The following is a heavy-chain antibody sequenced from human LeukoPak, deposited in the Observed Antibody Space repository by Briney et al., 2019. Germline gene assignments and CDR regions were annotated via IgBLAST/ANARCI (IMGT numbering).Heavy chain of an antibody. CDR3: ARDQGLRGRPFTIFGSYYFDY. Sequence: PGGSLRLSCAASGFTFSSSAMSWVRQVPGKGLEWVSGISASGGSTSYADSVRGRFTISRDNSKNTLYVQMNSLRAEDTAVYYCARDQGLRGRPFTIFGSYYFDYWGQGTLVTVSS. J-gene: IGHJ4*02. CDR2: ISASGGST. D-gene: IGHD3-3*01. CDR1: GFTFSSSA. V-gene: IGHV3-23*01.